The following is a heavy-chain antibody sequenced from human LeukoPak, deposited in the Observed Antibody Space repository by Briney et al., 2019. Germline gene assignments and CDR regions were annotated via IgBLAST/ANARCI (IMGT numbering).Heavy chain of an antibody. CDR3: ARDPPYKVMAGTGHY. J-gene: IGHJ4*02. V-gene: IGHV1-2*02. CDR2: INPNSGGT. D-gene: IGHD6-19*01. CDR1: GYTFTGYY. Sequence: ASVKVSCKASGYTFTGYYMHWVRQAPGQGLEWMGGINPNSGGTNYAQKFQGRVTMTRDTSISTAYMELSRLRSDDTAVYYCARDPPYKVMAGTGHYWGQGTLVTVSS.